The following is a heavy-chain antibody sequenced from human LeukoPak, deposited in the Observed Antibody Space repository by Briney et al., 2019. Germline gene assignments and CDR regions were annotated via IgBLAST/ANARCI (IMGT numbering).Heavy chain of an antibody. CDR1: GYAFTSYY. Sequence: GASVKVSCKASGYAFTSYYLHWVRQAPGRGLEWMGIINPSGGSTTYAQKFQGRVTMTRDTSITTAYIELNKLRSDDTALYYCARDANTADPLGYWGQGTLVTVSS. CDR2: INPSGGST. V-gene: IGHV1-46*01. CDR3: ARDANTADPLGY. J-gene: IGHJ4*02. D-gene: IGHD2-21*02.